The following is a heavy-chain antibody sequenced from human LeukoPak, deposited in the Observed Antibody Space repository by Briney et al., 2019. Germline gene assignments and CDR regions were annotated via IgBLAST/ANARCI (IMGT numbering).Heavy chain of an antibody. D-gene: IGHD6-19*01. V-gene: IGHV3-30*04. CDR1: GFTFSSYA. CDR3: ASCIAVAGTNAFDI. Sequence: GGSLRLSCAASGFTFSSYAMHWVRQAPGKGLEWVAVISYDGSNKYYADSVKGRFTISRDNSKNTLYLQMNSLRAEDTAVYYCASCIAVAGTNAFDIWGQGTMVTVSS. J-gene: IGHJ3*02. CDR2: ISYDGSNK.